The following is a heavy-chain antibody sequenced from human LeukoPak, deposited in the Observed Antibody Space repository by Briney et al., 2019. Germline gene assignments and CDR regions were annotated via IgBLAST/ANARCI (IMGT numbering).Heavy chain of an antibody. Sequence: GASVKVSCKASGYTFTSYYMHWVRQAPGQGLEWMGIINPSGGSTSYAQKFQGRVTMTRDTSTSTVYMELSSLRSEDTAVYYCARVSWFGELSDYGMDVWGQGTTVTVSS. D-gene: IGHD3-10*01. CDR2: INPSGGST. CDR1: GYTFTSYY. V-gene: IGHV1-46*01. CDR3: ARVSWFGELSDYGMDV. J-gene: IGHJ6*02.